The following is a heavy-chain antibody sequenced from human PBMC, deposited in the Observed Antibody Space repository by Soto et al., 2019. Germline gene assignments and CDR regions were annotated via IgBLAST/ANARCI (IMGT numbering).Heavy chain of an antibody. CDR2: IYYSGST. CDR1: GGSISSYY. CDR3: ARRSFGEFYYFDY. V-gene: IGHV4-59*08. Sequence: TSETLSLTCTVSGGSISSYYWSWIRQPPGKGLEWIGYIYYSGSTNYNPSLKSRVTISVDTSKNQFSLKLSSVTAADTAVYYCARRSFGEFYYFDYWGQGTLVTVSS. D-gene: IGHD3-10*01. J-gene: IGHJ4*02.